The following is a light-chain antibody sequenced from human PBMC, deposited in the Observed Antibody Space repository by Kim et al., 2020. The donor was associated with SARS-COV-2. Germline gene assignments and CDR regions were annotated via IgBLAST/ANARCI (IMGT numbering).Light chain of an antibody. CDR2: SNN. V-gene: IGLV1-44*01. J-gene: IGLJ2*01. CDR3: AAWDDSLNGVV. CDR1: SSNIGSNT. Sequence: GQRVNISCSGSSSNIGSNTVNWYQQRPGTAPKLLIYSNNQRPSGVPDRFSGSKSGTSASLAISGLQSEDEADYYCAAWDDSLNGVVFGGGTQLTVL.